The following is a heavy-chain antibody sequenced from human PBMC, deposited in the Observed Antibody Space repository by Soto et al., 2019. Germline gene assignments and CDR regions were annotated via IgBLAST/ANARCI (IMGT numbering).Heavy chain of an antibody. CDR2: ISGSGGST. V-gene: IGHV3-23*01. Sequence: PWGSLRLSYAASGLIFRSYAMSWVRQAPWKRLEWVSSISGSGGSTYYVGSVKGRFTISRDNSKNTLYLQMNSLRAEDTVVYYFAKGFESSSWYYGMDVWGQGTTVTVS. CDR3: AKGFESSSWYYGMDV. CDR1: GLIFRSYA. D-gene: IGHD6-13*01. J-gene: IGHJ6*02.